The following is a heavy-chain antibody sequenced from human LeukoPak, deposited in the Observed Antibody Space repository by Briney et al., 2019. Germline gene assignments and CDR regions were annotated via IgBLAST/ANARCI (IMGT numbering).Heavy chain of an antibody. J-gene: IGHJ4*02. D-gene: IGHD3-22*01. CDR3: ARGEYYSDTSSYFDY. V-gene: IGHV3-30*03. CDR1: GFTFSSYG. Sequence: GGSLRLSCAASGFTFSSYGMNWVRQAPGKGLEWVAVISYDGSSKYYADSVKGRFTISRDNSKNTLFVQMSSLRAEETAVYYCARGEYYSDTSSYFDYWGQGTLVTVSS. CDR2: ISYDGSSK.